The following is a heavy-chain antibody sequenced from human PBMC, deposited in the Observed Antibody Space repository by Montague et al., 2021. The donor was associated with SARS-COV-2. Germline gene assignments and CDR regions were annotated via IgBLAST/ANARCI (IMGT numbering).Heavy chain of an antibody. Sequence: SLRLSCAASGFTFSHYAMSWVRWAPGKGLEWVSAIGDSGSKTHYADSVKGRFTISRDNSKNTLSLEMNSLKVDDTAVYYCAKDPIPGGSNPYYFDSWGQGTLVTVS. CDR3: AKDPIPGGSNPYYFDS. CDR1: GFTFSHYA. V-gene: IGHV3-23*01. D-gene: IGHD2-21*01. CDR2: IGDSGSKT. J-gene: IGHJ4*02.